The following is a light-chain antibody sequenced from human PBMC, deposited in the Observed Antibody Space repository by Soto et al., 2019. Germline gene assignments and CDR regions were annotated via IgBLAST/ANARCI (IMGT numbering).Light chain of an antibody. V-gene: IGKV3-11*01. CDR2: DAS. CDR1: QSISGY. Sequence: EIVLTRSPATLSLSPGERATLSCRASQSISGYLAWFQQKPGQAPRLLIYDASNRATGIPARFSGSGSGTDFTLTISSLEAEDSALYYCQQRSSWPLTFGGGTKVEIK. J-gene: IGKJ4*01. CDR3: QQRSSWPLT.